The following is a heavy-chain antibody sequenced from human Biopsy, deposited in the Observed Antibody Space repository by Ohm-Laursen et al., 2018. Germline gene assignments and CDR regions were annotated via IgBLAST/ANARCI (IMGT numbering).Heavy chain of an antibody. V-gene: IGHV1-2*02. Sequence: ASVTASCKASSYTFTDYNIHWTRQAPGQGLEWLGYINCKTGATNYAQKFQGTVTMTRDTSISTAYLALGSLRSADTAIYYCARDPLNGHKHFDYWGQGSLVTVSS. D-gene: IGHD2-8*01. CDR2: INCKTGAT. CDR1: SYTFTDYN. J-gene: IGHJ4*02. CDR3: ARDPLNGHKHFDY.